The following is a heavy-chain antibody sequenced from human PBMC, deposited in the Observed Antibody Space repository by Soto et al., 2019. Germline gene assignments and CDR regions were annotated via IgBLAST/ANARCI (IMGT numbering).Heavy chain of an antibody. J-gene: IGHJ4*02. CDR2: IYYSGNT. V-gene: IGHV4-39*07. D-gene: IGHD6-13*01. CDR3: ARRYGSSFDY. CDR1: GGSISSSSYY. Sequence: SETLSFTCTVSGGSISSSSYYWGWIRQPPGKGLEWIGSIYYSGNTYYNPSLKSRVTISVDTSKNQFSLKLSSVTAADTAVYYCARRYGSSFDYWGQGTLVTVSS.